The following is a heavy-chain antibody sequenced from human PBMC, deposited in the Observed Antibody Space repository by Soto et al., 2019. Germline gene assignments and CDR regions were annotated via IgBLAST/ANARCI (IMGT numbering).Heavy chain of an antibody. CDR2: ISSSSSTI. D-gene: IGHD6-19*01. Sequence: GGCLRLSCAASGFTFSSYSMNWVRQAPGKGLEWVSYISSSSSTIYYADSVKGRFTISRDNAKNSLYLQMNSLRAEDTAVYYCARGLIAVAGTFAFDIWGQGTMVT. J-gene: IGHJ3*02. CDR3: ARGLIAVAGTFAFDI. V-gene: IGHV3-48*01. CDR1: GFTFSSYS.